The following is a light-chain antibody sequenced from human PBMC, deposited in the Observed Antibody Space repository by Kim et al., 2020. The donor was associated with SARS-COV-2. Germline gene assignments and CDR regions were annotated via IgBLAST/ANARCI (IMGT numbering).Light chain of an antibody. J-gene: IGKJ4*02. Sequence: GDRVTITCRASQSISSWLAWYQHKPGKAPKCLIYAASSLQSGVPSRFSGSGSGTDFTLTISSLQPANFAPYYCQQYATYPRTFGAGTRVDIK. CDR2: AAS. V-gene: IGKV1D-16*01. CDR1: QSISSW. CDR3: QQYATYPRT.